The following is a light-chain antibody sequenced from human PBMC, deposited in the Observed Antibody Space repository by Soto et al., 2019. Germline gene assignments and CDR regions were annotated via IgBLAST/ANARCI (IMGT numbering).Light chain of an antibody. CDR2: GAS. Sequence: EIVMTKYPATLSVAPGERAARSCRASQNIRTNLAWFQHKPGQAPRLLIYGASTRASAIPARFSGRGSGTEFTLPISSLQPDDFATYYCQQYNSYRTFGQGTKVDIK. CDR1: QNIRTN. CDR3: QQYNSYRT. V-gene: IGKV3-15*01. J-gene: IGKJ1*01.